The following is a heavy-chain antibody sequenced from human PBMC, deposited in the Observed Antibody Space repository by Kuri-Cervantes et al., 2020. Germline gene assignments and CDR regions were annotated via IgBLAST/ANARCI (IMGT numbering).Heavy chain of an antibody. D-gene: IGHD3-10*01. Sequence: ASVKVSCMVSGYTFPSYGISLVRQAPGEGLEWMGWISANNGNTDYAQKSQGRVTMTIDTSTSTAYMELRSRRSDDTAVYYCASVSDAYYYYMDFWGKGTTVTVSS. CDR2: ISANNGNT. J-gene: IGHJ6*03. CDR1: GYTFPSYG. V-gene: IGHV1-18*01. CDR3: ASVSDAYYYYMDF.